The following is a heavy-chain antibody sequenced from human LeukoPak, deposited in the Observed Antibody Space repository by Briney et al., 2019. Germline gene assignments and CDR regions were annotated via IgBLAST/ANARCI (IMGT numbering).Heavy chain of an antibody. CDR3: ARWEVENY. CDR2: ISSSSSTI. D-gene: IGHD1-26*01. J-gene: IGHJ4*02. CDR1: GFTFSSYS. Sequence: GGSLRLSCAASGFTFSSYSMNWVRQAPGKGLEWVSYISSSSSTIYYTDSVKGRFTISRDNAKNSLYLQMNSLRAEDTAVYYCARWEVENYWGQGTLVTVSS. V-gene: IGHV3-48*04.